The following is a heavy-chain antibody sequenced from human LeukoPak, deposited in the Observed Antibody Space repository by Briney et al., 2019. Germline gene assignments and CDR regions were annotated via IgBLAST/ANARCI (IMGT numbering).Heavy chain of an antibody. Sequence: GESLNISCKAAGYSFTNYWIGWVRQLPGKGLEWMGIIYPGDSDTRYSPSFQGQVTISADKSISTAYLQWSSLKASATAMYYCARLASNWFEPWGQGTLVTVSS. CDR2: IYPGDSDT. CDR1: GYSFTNYW. CDR3: ARLASNWFEP. J-gene: IGHJ5*02. V-gene: IGHV5-51*01.